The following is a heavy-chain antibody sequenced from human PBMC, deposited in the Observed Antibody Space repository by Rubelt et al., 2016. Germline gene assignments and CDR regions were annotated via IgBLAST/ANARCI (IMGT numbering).Heavy chain of an antibody. V-gene: IGHV1-2*06. J-gene: IGHJ3*02. Sequence: GQKGESGAEVKKPGASVKVSCKASGYTFTGYYMHWVRQAPGQGLEWMGRINPNSGGTNYAQKFQGRVTMTRDTSISTAYMELSRLRSDDTAVYYCARPYSGSYGAAFDIWGQGTMVTVSS. CDR1: GYTFTGYY. CDR3: ARPYSGSYGAAFDI. CDR2: INPNSGGT. D-gene: IGHD1-26*01.